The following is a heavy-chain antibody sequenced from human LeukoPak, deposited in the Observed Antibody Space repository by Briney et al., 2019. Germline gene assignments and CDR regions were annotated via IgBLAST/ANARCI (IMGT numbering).Heavy chain of an antibody. CDR1: GFSFNNYA. D-gene: IGHD5-12*01. CDR3: AKGAYDYIEIAYFDY. J-gene: IGHJ4*02. CDR2: IIGSSGST. V-gene: IGHV3-23*01. Sequence: GGSLRLSCVASGFSFNNYAMNWVRQAPGKGLEWVSLIIGSSGSTFYADSVKGRFTISRDKSKNTLYLQMNSLRAEDTAVYYCAKGAYDYIEIAYFDYWGQGSLVTVSS.